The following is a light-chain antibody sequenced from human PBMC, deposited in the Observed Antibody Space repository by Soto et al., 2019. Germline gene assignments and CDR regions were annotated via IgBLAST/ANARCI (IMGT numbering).Light chain of an antibody. Sequence: EIVMTQSPATLSVSPGERATLSCRASQSVSSNLAWYQQKPGQAPRLLIYGASTRATGIPARFSGSGSGTEFTLTISSLQSEEFAVYYCQQYNKWPLTFGGGTKVEFK. J-gene: IGKJ4*01. V-gene: IGKV3-15*01. CDR3: QQYNKWPLT. CDR1: QSVSSN. CDR2: GAS.